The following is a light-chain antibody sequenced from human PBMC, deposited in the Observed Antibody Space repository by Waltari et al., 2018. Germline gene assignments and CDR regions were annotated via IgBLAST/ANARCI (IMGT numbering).Light chain of an antibody. Sequence: SYVLTQPPSVSVAPGQTARISCAGQNLGTKTVHWYQQKPGQAPALVLYEDPVRPPGIPDGISGSATATLTIARVEAGDEADYYCQVWDSSGDHPVFGGGTRLTVL. CDR1: NLGTKT. V-gene: IGLV3-21*02. J-gene: IGLJ2*01. CDR2: EDP. CDR3: QVWDSSGDHPV.